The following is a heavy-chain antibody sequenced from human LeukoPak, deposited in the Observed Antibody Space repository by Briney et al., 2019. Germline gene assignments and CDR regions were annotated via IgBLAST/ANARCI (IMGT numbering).Heavy chain of an antibody. V-gene: IGHV3-7*01. J-gene: IGHJ4*02. D-gene: IGHD3-22*01. CDR3: ARGGGYYDSSGYSDFDY. Sequence: GGSLRLSCAASGFTFSSYWMSWVRQAPGKGLEWVANIKQDGSGKYYVDSVKGRFTISRDNAKNSLYLQMNSLRAEDTAVYYCARGGGYYDSSGYSDFDYWGQGTLVTVSS. CDR2: IKQDGSGK. CDR1: GFTFSSYW.